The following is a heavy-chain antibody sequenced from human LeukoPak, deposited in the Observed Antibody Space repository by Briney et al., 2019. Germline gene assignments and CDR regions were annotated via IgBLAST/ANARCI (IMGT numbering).Heavy chain of an antibody. D-gene: IGHD6-19*01. J-gene: IGHJ4*02. CDR2: ISAYNGNT. CDR3: AREVRYSSGWYYFDY. Sequence: ASVKVSCKASGYTFTSYGISWVRQAPGQGLEWMGWISAYNGNTNYARKLQGRVTMTTDTSTSTAYMELRSLRSDDTAVYYCAREVRYSSGWYYFDYWGQGTLVTVSS. CDR1: GYTFTSYG. V-gene: IGHV1-18*01.